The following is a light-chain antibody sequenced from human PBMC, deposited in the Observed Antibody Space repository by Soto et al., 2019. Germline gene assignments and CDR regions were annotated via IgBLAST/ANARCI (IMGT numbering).Light chain of an antibody. CDR3: SSYAGSNNNYV. J-gene: IGLJ1*01. CDR2: EVS. V-gene: IGLV2-8*01. CDR1: SSDVGGYNY. Sequence: QSALTQPPSASGSPGQSVTISCTGTSSDVGGYNYVPWYQQHPGKAPKLMIYEVSKRPSGVPDRFSGSKSGNTASLTVSGLQAEDEADYYCSSYAGSNNNYVFGTGTKLTVL.